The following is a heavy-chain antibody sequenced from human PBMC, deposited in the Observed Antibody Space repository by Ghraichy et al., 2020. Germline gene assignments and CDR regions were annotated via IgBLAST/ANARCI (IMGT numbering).Heavy chain of an antibody. D-gene: IGHD3-22*01. CDR1: GGSISSSNW. Sequence: SETLSLTCAVSGGSISSSNWWSWVRQPPGKGLEWIGEIYHSGSTNYNPSLKSRVTISVDKSKNQFSLKLSSVTAADTAVYYCARRRRYYDSSGLGNHYFDYWGQGTLVTVSS. V-gene: IGHV4-4*02. CDR2: IYHSGST. CDR3: ARRRRYYDSSGLGNHYFDY. J-gene: IGHJ4*02.